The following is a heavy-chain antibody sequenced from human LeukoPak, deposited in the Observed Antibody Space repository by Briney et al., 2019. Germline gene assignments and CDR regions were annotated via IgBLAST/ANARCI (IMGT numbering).Heavy chain of an antibody. CDR1: GYSFTGYY. CDR3: ARDHEHSYDY. V-gene: IGHV1-2*02. CDR2: ISPTSGGT. J-gene: IGHJ4*02. Sequence: ASVKVSCKASGYSFTGYYMHWVRQAPGQGLEWMGWISPTSGGTNYAQKFQGRVTMTRDTSISTAYMELSRLRSDDTAVCYCARDHEHSYDYWGQGTLVTVSS.